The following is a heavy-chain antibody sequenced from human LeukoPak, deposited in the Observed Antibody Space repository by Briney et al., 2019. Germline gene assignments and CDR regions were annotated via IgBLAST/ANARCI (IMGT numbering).Heavy chain of an antibody. CDR2: IYYSGST. V-gene: IGHV4-59*08. Sequence: SETLSLTCTVSGGSISIYYWSWIRQPPGKGLEWIGYIYYSGSTNYNPSLKSRVTISVDTSKNQFSLKLSSVTAADTAVYYCATMGFRDYSRWFDPWGQGTLVTVSS. CDR1: GGSISIYY. CDR3: ATMGFRDYSRWFDP. D-gene: IGHD2-15*01. J-gene: IGHJ5*02.